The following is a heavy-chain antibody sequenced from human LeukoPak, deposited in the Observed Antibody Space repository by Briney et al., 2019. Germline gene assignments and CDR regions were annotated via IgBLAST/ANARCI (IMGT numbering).Heavy chain of an antibody. J-gene: IGHJ4*02. CDR3: TRNSLDY. V-gene: IGHV3-48*01. CDR2: ISGSSGII. CDR1: GFTFNTYT. Sequence: GGSLRLSCAASGFTFNTYTMNWVRQAPGKGLEWVSYISGSSGIIDYADSVRGRFTISRDNAKNSLYLQMNSLRAEDTAVYYCTRNSLDYWGLGTLVTVSS.